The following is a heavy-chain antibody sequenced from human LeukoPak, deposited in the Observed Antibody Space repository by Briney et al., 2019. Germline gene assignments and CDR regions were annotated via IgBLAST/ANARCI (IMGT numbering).Heavy chain of an antibody. Sequence: SQTLSLTCTVSGGSISSGSYYWSWIRQPAGKGLEWIGRIYTSGSTNYNPSLRSRVTISVDTSKNQFSLKLSSVTAADTAVYYCATVHGNRWTFDFWGQGTLVTVSS. D-gene: IGHD4-23*01. CDR3: ATVHGNRWTFDF. J-gene: IGHJ4*02. CDR2: IYTSGST. V-gene: IGHV4-61*02. CDR1: GGSISSGSYY.